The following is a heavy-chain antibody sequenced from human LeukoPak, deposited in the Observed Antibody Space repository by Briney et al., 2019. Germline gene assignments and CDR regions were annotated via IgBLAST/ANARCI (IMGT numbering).Heavy chain of an antibody. CDR1: GDSISSTNYY. CDR3: ARDRGASSGWYRNDY. J-gene: IGHJ4*02. V-gene: IGHV4-39*02. D-gene: IGHD6-19*01. CDR2: IYYSGST. Sequence: TSETLSLTCTVSGDSISSTNYYWGWIRQPPGKGLEWIGSIYYSGSTYYNPSLESRVTISVDTSKNQFSLKLSSVTAADTAVYYCARDRGASSGWYRNDYWGQGTLVTVSS.